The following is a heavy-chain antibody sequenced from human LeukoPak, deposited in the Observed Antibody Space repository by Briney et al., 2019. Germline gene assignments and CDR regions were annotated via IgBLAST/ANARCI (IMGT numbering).Heavy chain of an antibody. CDR3: ARGSYDFWSGHRYYYYMDV. D-gene: IGHD3-3*01. V-gene: IGHV3-30-3*01. Sequence: PGGSLRLSCAASGFTFSSYAMHWVRQAPGKGLEWVAVISYDGSNKYYADSVKGRFTISRDNSKNTLYLQMNSLRAEDTAVYYCARGSYDFWSGHRYYYYMDVWGKGTTVTVSS. J-gene: IGHJ6*03. CDR1: GFTFSSYA. CDR2: ISYDGSNK.